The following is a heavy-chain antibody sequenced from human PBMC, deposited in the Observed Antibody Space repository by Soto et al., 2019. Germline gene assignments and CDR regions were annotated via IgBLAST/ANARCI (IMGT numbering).Heavy chain of an antibody. Sequence: GGSLRLSCAASGFTFSSYAMSWVRQAPGKGLEWVSAISGSGASTYYADSVKGRFTISRDNSKNTLYLQMNSLRAEDTAVYYCARDQDCISTNCYTDYYYGMDVWGQGTTVTVS. D-gene: IGHD2-2*02. V-gene: IGHV3-23*01. CDR2: ISGSGAST. CDR3: ARDQDCISTNCYTDYYYGMDV. J-gene: IGHJ6*02. CDR1: GFTFSSYA.